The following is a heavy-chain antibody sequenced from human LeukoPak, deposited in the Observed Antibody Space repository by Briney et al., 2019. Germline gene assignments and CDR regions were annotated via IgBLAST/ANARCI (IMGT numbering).Heavy chain of an antibody. CDR3: ARGGIRQTFDN. V-gene: IGHV4-59*01. J-gene: IGHJ4*02. CDR1: GGSISTYY. D-gene: IGHD3-3*02. CDR2: IYYSGST. Sequence: SETLSLTWTVSGGSISTYYWNWIRQPPGKGLEWIGYIYYSGSTNYNPSLKSRVTISVDTSKNQFSLNLTSVTAADTAVYYCARGGIRQTFDNWGQGTLVTVSS.